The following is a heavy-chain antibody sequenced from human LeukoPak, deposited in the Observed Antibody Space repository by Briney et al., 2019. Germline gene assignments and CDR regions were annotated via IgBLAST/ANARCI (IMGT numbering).Heavy chain of an antibody. CDR2: IIPIFGTA. J-gene: IGHJ3*02. CDR1: GGTFSSYA. D-gene: IGHD1-7*01. CDR3: AREILELGGFDI. V-gene: IGHV1-69*13. Sequence: SVKVSCKASGGTFSSYAISWVRQAPGQGLEWMGGIIPIFGTANYAQKFQGRVTITADESTSTAYMELSSLRSEDTAVYYCAREILELGGFDIWGQGTMVTVSS.